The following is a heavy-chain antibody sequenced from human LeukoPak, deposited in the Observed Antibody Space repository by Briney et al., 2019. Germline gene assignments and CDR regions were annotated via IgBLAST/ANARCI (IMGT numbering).Heavy chain of an antibody. CDR3: AGGTMVRGVPNWFDP. CDR1: GGSISSGGYS. V-gene: IGHV4-30-2*01. J-gene: IGHJ5*02. D-gene: IGHD3-10*01. CDR2: IYHSGST. Sequence: SETLSLTCAVSGGSISSGGYSWSWIRQPPGKGLEWIGYIYHSGSTYYNPSLKSRVTISVDRSKNQFSLKLSSVTAADTAVYYCAGGTMVRGVPNWFDPWGQGTLVTVSS.